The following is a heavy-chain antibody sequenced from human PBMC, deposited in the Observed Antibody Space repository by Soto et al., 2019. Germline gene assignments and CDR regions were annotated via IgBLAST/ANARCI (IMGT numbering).Heavy chain of an antibody. Sequence: GASVKVSFKAPGYTFTSYAIYWVIQAPGQRLEWMGWINAGNGNTKYSQKFKGRVTITRDTSASTAYMELSSLRSEDTAVYYCGRQAEGGYKYCYWGQGTLVTGSS. D-gene: IGHD5-12*01. CDR2: INAGNGNT. J-gene: IGHJ4*02. CDR3: GRQAEGGYKYCY. V-gene: IGHV1-3*01. CDR1: GYTFTSYA.